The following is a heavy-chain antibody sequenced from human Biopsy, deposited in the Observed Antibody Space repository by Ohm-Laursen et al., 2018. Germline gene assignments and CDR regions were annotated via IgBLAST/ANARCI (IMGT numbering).Heavy chain of an antibody. V-gene: IGHV3-11*06. CDR3: ATELLPPGVGGPWLDS. CDR2: ISASSSYI. Sequence: SLRLSCTASGFPVSDYYMSWIRQAPGKGLEWVSSISASSSYIHYADSVKGRFTVSRDNTKNSLYLQMNSLRAADTAIYYCATELLPPGVGGPWLDSWGQGTPVTVSS. D-gene: IGHD3-10*01. J-gene: IGHJ5*01. CDR1: GFPVSDYY.